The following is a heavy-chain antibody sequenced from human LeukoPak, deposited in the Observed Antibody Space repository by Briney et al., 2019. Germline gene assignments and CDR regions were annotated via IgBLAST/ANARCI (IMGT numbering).Heavy chain of an antibody. CDR1: GFTISSNY. V-gene: IGHV3-66*01. D-gene: IGHD5-18*01. CDR3: ASGYSYGPEAFDI. CDR2: IYSGGST. J-gene: IGHJ3*02. Sequence: GGSLRLSCAASGFTISSNYMSWVRQAPGKGLEWVSVIYSGGSTYYADSVKGRFTISRDNSKNTLYLQMNSLRAEDMAVYYCASGYSYGPEAFDIWGQGTMVTVSS.